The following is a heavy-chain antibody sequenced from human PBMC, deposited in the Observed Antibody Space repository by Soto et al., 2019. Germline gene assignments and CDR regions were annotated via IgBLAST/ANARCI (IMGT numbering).Heavy chain of an antibody. Sequence: SETPSLTCTVYGWSFSDYCWSWIRQPPGKGLEWIGEVDHWGTNFFNPSLKSRVTISIDTSKNQFSLNLRSVTAADTAVDYGAREVFEGGLDKGMDVWVQGTMVT. D-gene: IGHD1-20*01. CDR1: GWSFSDYC. V-gene: IGHV4-34*01. CDR3: AREVFEGGLDKGMDV. CDR2: VDHWGTN. J-gene: IGHJ6*01.